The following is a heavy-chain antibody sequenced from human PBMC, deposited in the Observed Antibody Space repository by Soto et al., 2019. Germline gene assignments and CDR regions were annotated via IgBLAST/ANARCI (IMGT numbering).Heavy chain of an antibody. V-gene: IGHV1-69*13. J-gene: IGHJ4*02. D-gene: IGHD6-19*01. CDR1: GGTFSSYA. CDR2: IIPIFGTA. CDR3: AGDSSGWYPDQGV. Sequence: ASVKVSCKASGGTFSSYAISWVRQAPGQGLEWMGGIIPIFGTANYAQKFQGRVTITADESTSTAYMELSSLRSEDTAVYYCAGDSSGWYPDQGVWGQGTLVTVSS.